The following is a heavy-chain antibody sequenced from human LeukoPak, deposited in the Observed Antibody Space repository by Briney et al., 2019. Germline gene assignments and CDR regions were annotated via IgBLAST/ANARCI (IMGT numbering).Heavy chain of an antibody. J-gene: IGHJ3*02. CDR2: MNPNNGKT. CDR1: GYTFTSYD. D-gene: IGHD3-22*01. V-gene: IGHV1-8*03. Sequence: ASVKVSCKASGYTFTSYDINWVRQATGQGLEWMGWMNPNNGKTGYTQKFQGRVTITRNTSISTAYMELSGLRSEDTAVYYCARLGVYFDSSGYPSDAFDIWGQGTLVTVSS. CDR3: ARLGVYFDSSGYPSDAFDI.